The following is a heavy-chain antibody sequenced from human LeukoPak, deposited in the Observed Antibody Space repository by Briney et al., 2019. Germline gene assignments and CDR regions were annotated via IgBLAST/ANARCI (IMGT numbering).Heavy chain of an antibody. CDR2: ISSNRSTI. J-gene: IGHJ4*02. Sequence: PGGSLSLSCAVSGFIFSTYRMNWVSQAPGKVLEWVSYISSNRSTIYYADSVKGRFTISRANAKNSLYLQMNTLRADDTAVYYGTRGGTNWGFSGYWGQGSLVIVSS. CDR3: TRGGTNWGFSGY. V-gene: IGHV3-48*04. D-gene: IGHD7-27*01. CDR1: GFIFSTYR.